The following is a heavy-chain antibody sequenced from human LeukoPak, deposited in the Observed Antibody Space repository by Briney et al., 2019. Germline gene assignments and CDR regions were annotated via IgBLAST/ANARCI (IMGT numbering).Heavy chain of an antibody. V-gene: IGHV1-46*01. J-gene: IGHJ5*02. Sequence: ASVKVSCKASGYTITNNYMHWVRQAPGQGLEWMGVINPSGTGTSYAQKFQGRITMSRDTSTSTVYMELSSLRSEDTAVYYCAILPPYDSSGWYWFDPWGQGTLVTVSS. CDR3: AILPPYDSSGWYWFDP. CDR1: GYTITNNY. D-gene: IGHD3-22*01. CDR2: INPSGTGT.